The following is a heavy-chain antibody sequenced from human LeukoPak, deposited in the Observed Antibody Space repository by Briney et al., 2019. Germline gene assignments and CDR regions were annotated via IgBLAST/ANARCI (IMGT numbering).Heavy chain of an antibody. D-gene: IGHD1-26*01. V-gene: IGHV3-53*01. CDR1: GFTVSSNY. Sequence: GGSLRLSCAASGFTVSSNYMSWVRQAPGKGLEWVSVIYSGGSTYYADSVKGRFTISRDNSKNTLYLQMNSLRAEDTAVYYCARVWSRIVEATTSSDYWGQGTLVTVTS. CDR3: ARVWSRIVEATTSSDY. CDR2: IYSGGST. J-gene: IGHJ4*02.